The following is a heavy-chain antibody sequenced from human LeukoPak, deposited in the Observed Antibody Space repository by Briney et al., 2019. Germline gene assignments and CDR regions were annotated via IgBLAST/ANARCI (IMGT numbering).Heavy chain of an antibody. D-gene: IGHD3-9*01. V-gene: IGHV3-30*02. Sequence: GGSLRLSCAASGFTFSSYGMHWVRQAPGKGLEWVAFIRYDGSNKYYADSVKGRFTISRDNSKNTLYLQMNSLRAEDTAVYYCAKDPYDILTGYSDYFDYWGQGTLVTVSS. J-gene: IGHJ4*02. CDR2: IRYDGSNK. CDR1: GFTFSSYG. CDR3: AKDPYDILTGYSDYFDY.